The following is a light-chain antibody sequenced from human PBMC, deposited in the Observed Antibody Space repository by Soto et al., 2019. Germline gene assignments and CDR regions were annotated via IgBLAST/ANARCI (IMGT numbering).Light chain of an antibody. CDR2: GPS. CDR1: QTLRGNY. J-gene: IGKJ3*01. V-gene: IGKV3-20*01. Sequence: EIVLTQSPATLSLSPGDSAALSCRASQTLRGNYFAWYQQIPGQPPRLLVYGPSGRATGIPDRFSGSGSRTVSNLTIRGVEPEDFVIYYCHQFGSSPFTFGPGTKVNLK. CDR3: HQFGSSPFT.